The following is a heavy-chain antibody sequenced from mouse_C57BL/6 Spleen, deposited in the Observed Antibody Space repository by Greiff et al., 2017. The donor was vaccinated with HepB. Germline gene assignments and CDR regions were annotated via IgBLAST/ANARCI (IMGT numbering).Heavy chain of an antibody. CDR3: ARFITTVTLYYYAMDY. D-gene: IGHD1-1*01. Sequence: VKLVESGPELVKPGASVKLSCKASGYTFTSYDINWVKQRPGQGLEWIGWIYPRDGSTKYNEKFKGKATLTVDTSSSTAYMELHSLTSEDSAVYFCARFITTVTLYYYAMDYWGQGTSVTVSS. CDR1: GYTFTSYD. J-gene: IGHJ4*01. V-gene: IGHV1-85*01. CDR2: IYPRDGST.